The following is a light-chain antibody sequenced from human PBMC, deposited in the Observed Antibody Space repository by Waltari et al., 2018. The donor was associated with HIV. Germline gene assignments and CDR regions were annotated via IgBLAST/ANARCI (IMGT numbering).Light chain of an antibody. CDR2: DNN. CDR1: SSNLGHTY. V-gene: IGLV1-51*01. CDR3: GTWDTSLSAGV. J-gene: IGLJ3*02. Sequence: QAVLTPPPSVSAAPGQTVTISCSRISSNLGHTYFSWYQQFPGKAPKVLIYDNNKRPPGVPDRFSGSRSGTSATLGVAGLQTGDEADYYCGTWDTSLSAGVFGGGTKLTVL.